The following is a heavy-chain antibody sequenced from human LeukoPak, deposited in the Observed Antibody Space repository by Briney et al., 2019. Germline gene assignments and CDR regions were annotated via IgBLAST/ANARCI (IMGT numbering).Heavy chain of an antibody. D-gene: IGHD2-15*01. J-gene: IGHJ4*02. Sequence: ASVKVSCKASGYTFTSYGISWVRQAPGQGLEWMGWISAYNGNTNYAQKLQGRVTMTTDTSTSTAYMELRSLRSDDTAVYYCARDERYCNGDNHYPDLGYWGQGTLVTVSS. CDR2: ISAYNGNT. CDR3: ARDERYCNGDNHYPDLGY. V-gene: IGHV1-18*01. CDR1: GYTFTSYG.